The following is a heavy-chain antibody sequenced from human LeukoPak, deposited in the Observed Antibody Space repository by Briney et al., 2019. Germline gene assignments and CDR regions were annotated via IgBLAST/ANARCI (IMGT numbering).Heavy chain of an antibody. D-gene: IGHD3-10*01. Sequence: ASVKVSCKASGYTFTSYGISWVRQAPGQGLEWMGWISAYNGNTNYAQKLQGRVTMTTDTSTSTAYMELRSLRSDDTAVYYCARGLGWGGFGESPSYYFDYWGQGTLVTVSS. CDR1: GYTFTSYG. CDR2: ISAYNGNT. CDR3: ARGLGWGGFGESPSYYFDY. V-gene: IGHV1-18*01. J-gene: IGHJ4*02.